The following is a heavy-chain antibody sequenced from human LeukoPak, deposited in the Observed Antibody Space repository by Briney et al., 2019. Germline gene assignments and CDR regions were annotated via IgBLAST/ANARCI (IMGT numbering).Heavy chain of an antibody. CDR2: VRYDGNKK. CDR1: GFSFSSHG. V-gene: IGHV3-30*02. J-gene: IGHJ4*02. D-gene: IGHD6-13*01. CDR3: AKIEKESSSGRVDY. Sequence: PGGSLRLSCAASGFSFSSHGMHWVRQAPGKGLEWVAFVRYDGNKKYYADSVEGRFTISRDNSMNTMYLQMNSLRPEDTAMYYCAKIEKESSSGRVDYWGQGTLVTVSS.